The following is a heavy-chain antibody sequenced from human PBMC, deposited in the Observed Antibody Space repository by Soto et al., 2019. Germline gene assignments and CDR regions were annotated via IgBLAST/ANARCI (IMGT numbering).Heavy chain of an antibody. J-gene: IGHJ4*02. D-gene: IGHD3-22*01. Sequence: EVQLVESGGGVVRPGGSLRLSCAASGFTFDDYGMIWVRQAPGKGLEWVSGINWNGGSTGYADSVKGRFTISRDNAKNSLYLQMNSLRAEDTALFYCARAGYFDSSGYYPVEYWGQGTLVTVSS. CDR1: GFTFDDYG. V-gene: IGHV3-20*04. CDR2: INWNGGST. CDR3: ARAGYFDSSGYYPVEY.